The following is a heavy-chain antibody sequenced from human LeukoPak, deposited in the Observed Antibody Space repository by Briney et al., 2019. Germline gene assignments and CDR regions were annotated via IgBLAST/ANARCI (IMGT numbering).Heavy chain of an antibody. V-gene: IGHV3-30*18. J-gene: IGHJ5*02. CDR1: GFTFSSYG. Sequence: GGSLRLSCAASGFTFSSYGMHWVRQAPGKGLEWVAVISYDGSNKYYADSVKGRFTISGDNSKNTLYLQMNSLRAEDTAVYYCAKASGTYCSGGSCVYNWFDPWGQGTLVTVSS. CDR2: ISYDGSNK. D-gene: IGHD2-15*01. CDR3: AKASGTYCSGGSCVYNWFDP.